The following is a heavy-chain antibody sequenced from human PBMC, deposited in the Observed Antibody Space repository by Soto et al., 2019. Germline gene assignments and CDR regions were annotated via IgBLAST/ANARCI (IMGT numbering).Heavy chain of an antibody. CDR3: AIQSGGSSSGSPEDY. Sequence: QVQLVESGGGVVQPGRSLRLSCAASGFTFSSYGMHWVRQAPGKGLEWVAVIWYDGSNKYYADSVKGRFTISRDNSKNTRYLQMNSLRAEDTAVYYCAIQSGGSSSGSPEDYWGQGTLVTVSS. D-gene: IGHD6-25*01. CDR1: GFTFSSYG. J-gene: IGHJ4*02. V-gene: IGHV3-33*01. CDR2: IWYDGSNK.